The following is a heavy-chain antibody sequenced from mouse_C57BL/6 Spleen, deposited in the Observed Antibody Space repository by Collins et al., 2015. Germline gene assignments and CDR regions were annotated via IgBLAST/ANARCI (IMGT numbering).Heavy chain of an antibody. V-gene: IGHV1-52*01. CDR2: IDPSDSET. CDR3: ACSSGLPFDY. CDR1: GYTFTSYW. Sequence: QVQLQQPGAELVRPGSSVKLSCKASGYTFTSYWMHWVKQRPIQGLEWIGNIDPSDSETHYNQKFKDKAALTVDKSSSTAYMQLSSLTSEDSAVYYCACSSGLPFDYWGQGTTLTVSS. D-gene: IGHD3-2*02. J-gene: IGHJ2*01.